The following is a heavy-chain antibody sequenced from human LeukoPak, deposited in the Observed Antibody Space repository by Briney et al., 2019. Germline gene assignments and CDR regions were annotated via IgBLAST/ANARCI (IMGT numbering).Heavy chain of an antibody. CDR3: ARHLGYYMDV. CDR2: IYTSGST. CDR1: GGSISSYY. J-gene: IGHJ6*03. V-gene: IGHV4-4*09. Sequence: SETLSLTCTVSGGSISSYYWSWIRQPPGKGLEWIGYIYTSGSTNYNPSLKSRVTISVDTSKNQFSLKLSSVTAADTAVYYCARHLGYYMDVWGKGTTVTVSS.